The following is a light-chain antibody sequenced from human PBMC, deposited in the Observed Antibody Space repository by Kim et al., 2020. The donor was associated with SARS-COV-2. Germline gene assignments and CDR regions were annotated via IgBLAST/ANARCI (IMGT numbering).Light chain of an antibody. CDR3: QQYGSSPPYT. V-gene: IGKV3-20*01. CDR2: GAS. Sequence: PGERATLSCRASQSVSSSYLAWYQQKPGQAPRLLIYGASSRATGIPDRFSGSGSGTDFTLTISRLEPEDFAVYYCQQYGSSPPYTFGQGTKLE. J-gene: IGKJ2*01. CDR1: QSVSSSY.